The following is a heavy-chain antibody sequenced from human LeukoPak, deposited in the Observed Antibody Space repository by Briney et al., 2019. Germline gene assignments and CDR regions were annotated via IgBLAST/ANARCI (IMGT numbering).Heavy chain of an antibody. CDR2: IYYSGGT. J-gene: IGHJ4*02. Sequence: PSETLSLTCTVSGGSISSSSYYWGWIRQPPGKGLEWIGSIYYSGGTYYNPSLKSRVTISVDTSKNQFSLKLSSVTAADTAVYYCARSDRWFGENWGQGTLVTVSS. V-gene: IGHV4-39*07. CDR3: ARSDRWFGEN. D-gene: IGHD3-10*01. CDR1: GGSISSSSYY.